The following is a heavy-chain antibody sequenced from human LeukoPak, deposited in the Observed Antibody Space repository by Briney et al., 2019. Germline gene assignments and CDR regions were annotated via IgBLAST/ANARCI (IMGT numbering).Heavy chain of an antibody. D-gene: IGHD3-16*02. V-gene: IGHV4-34*01. Sequence: SETLSLTCAVYGGSFSGYYWSWIRQPPGKGLEWIGEINHSGSTNYNPSLKSRVTISVGTSKNQFSLKLSSVTAADTAVYYCARHRIMITFGGVIVPVYFDYWGQGTLVTVSS. CDR1: GGSFSGYY. CDR2: INHSGST. J-gene: IGHJ4*02. CDR3: ARHRIMITFGGVIVPVYFDY.